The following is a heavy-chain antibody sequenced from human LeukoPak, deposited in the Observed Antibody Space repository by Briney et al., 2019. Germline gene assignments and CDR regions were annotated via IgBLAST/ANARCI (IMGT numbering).Heavy chain of an antibody. Sequence: RRSLRLSCAASGFTFSSYWMSWVRQAPGKGLEWVTIIYSGGSTYYADSVKGRFTISRDNSKNTLYLQMNSLRVEDTAVYYCARELHWGQGTLVTVSS. D-gene: IGHD1-26*01. J-gene: IGHJ4*02. CDR1: GFTFSSYW. V-gene: IGHV3-66*02. CDR2: IYSGGST. CDR3: ARELH.